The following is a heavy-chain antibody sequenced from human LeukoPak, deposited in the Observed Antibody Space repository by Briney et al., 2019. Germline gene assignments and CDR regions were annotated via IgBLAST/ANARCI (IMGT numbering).Heavy chain of an antibody. Sequence: GGSLRLSCAASGFTFSSYAMSWVRQAPGKGLEWVSAISGSGGSTYYADSVKGRFTISRDNSKNTLYLQMSSLRSEDTAVYYCAREPVGIAARGLDYLGQGTLVTISS. CDR3: AREPVGIAARGLDY. V-gene: IGHV3-23*01. J-gene: IGHJ4*02. CDR1: GFTFSSYA. CDR2: ISGSGGST. D-gene: IGHD6-6*01.